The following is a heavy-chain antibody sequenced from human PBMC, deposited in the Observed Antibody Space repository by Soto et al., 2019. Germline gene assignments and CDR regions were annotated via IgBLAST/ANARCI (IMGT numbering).Heavy chain of an antibody. CDR1: GFTFSSYA. J-gene: IGHJ6*02. CDR2: ISYDGSNK. D-gene: IGHD6-13*01. Sequence: GGSLRLSCAASGFTFSSYAMHWVRQAPGKGLEWVAVISYDGSNKYYADSVKGRFTISRDNSKNTLYLQMNSLRAEDTAVYYCARTSSPRRRGGYYYYYGMDVWGQGTTVTVSS. CDR3: ARTSSPRRRGGYYYYYGMDV. V-gene: IGHV3-30-3*01.